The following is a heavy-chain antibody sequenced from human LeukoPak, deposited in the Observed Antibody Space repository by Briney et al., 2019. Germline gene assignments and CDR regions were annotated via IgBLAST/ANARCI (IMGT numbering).Heavy chain of an antibody. CDR3: ARVGYRFSINDWSRTGLGAYPTKYYYVDV. D-gene: IGHD5-18*01. CDR2: ITPSGGT. V-gene: IGHV4-34*01. Sequence: PSETLSLTCAVYGGSFSDYSWSWIRQPPGKGLEWVGEITPSGGTNHNPSLMSRVIMSVDTSKNQFSLKVSSVTAADTAVYYCARVGYRFSINDWSRTGLGAYPTKYYYVDVWGKGTTVTVSS. J-gene: IGHJ6*03. CDR1: GGSFSDYS.